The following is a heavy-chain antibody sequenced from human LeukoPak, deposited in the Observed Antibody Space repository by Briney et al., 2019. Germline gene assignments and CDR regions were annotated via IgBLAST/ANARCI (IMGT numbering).Heavy chain of an antibody. D-gene: IGHD1-26*01. CDR1: GGSISSSSYY. J-gene: IGHJ4*02. V-gene: IGHV4-39*01. CDR2: IYYSGSP. Sequence: SETLSLTCTVSGGSISSSSYYWGWIRQPPGGGLEWIGSIYYSGSPYYNPYLKSRVTVSVDTSKNQFSLELTSVTAADTAVYYCARQQWELVTPFDYWGQGTLVSVSS. CDR3: ARQQWELVTPFDY.